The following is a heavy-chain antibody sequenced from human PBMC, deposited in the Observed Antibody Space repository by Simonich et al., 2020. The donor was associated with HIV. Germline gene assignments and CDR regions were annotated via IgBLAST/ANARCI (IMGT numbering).Heavy chain of an antibody. CDR2: IHHGGST. CDR3: ARRNSGRYHYPAEYFQY. J-gene: IGHJ1*01. Sequence: QVQLQQWGAGLLRPSETLSLTCAVYGGSFSDYYWNWIRQPPGKGLEWIGEIHHGGSTYYNPSLKSRVTISVDTSKNQFSLKLSSVTAADTAVYYCARRNSGRYHYPAEYFQYWGQGTLVTVSS. D-gene: IGHD1-26*01. CDR1: GGSFSDYY. V-gene: IGHV4-34*01.